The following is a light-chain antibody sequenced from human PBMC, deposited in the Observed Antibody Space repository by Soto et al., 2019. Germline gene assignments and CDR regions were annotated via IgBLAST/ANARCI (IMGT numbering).Light chain of an antibody. CDR1: QSVSNNY. CDR3: QQRSDWPWT. CDR2: DVS. V-gene: IGKV3-11*01. Sequence: EIVLTQSPGTLSLSPGERATLSCRASQSVSNNYLAWYQQKPGQAPRRLVYDVSNRATGIPARFSGGGSGTDFTLTISNLEPEDFAVYYCQQRSDWPWTFGQGTKVEIK. J-gene: IGKJ1*01.